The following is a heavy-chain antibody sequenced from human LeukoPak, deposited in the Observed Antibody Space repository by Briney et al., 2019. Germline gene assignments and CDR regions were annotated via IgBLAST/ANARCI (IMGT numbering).Heavy chain of an antibody. CDR1: GGTFSSYA. CDR2: IIPIFGTA. V-gene: IGHV1-69*05. Sequence: SVKVFCKASGGTFSSYAISWVRQAPGQGLEWMGGIIPIFGTANYAQKFQGRVTITTDESTSTAYMELSSLRSEDTAVYYCARVGAAAGTPFDYWGQGTLVTVSS. D-gene: IGHD6-13*01. CDR3: ARVGAAAGTPFDY. J-gene: IGHJ4*02.